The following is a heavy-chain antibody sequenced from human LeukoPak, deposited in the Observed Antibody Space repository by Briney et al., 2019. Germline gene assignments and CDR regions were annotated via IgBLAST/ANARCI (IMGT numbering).Heavy chain of an antibody. V-gene: IGHV3-21*01. CDR3: TRDGGFDY. CDR1: GFNFSIYS. J-gene: IGHJ4*02. CDR2: ISSSSSYI. Sequence: GGSLRLSCAASGFNFSIYSMNWVRQAPGKGLEWVSSISSSSSYIYYADSVKGRFTISRDNAKNPLYLQMNSLRAEDTAVYYCTRDGGFDYWGQGTLVTVSS. D-gene: IGHD3-16*01.